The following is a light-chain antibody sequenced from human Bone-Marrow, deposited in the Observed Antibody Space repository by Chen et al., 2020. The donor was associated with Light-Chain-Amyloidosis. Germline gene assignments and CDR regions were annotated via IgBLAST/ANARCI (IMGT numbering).Light chain of an antibody. CDR1: NIGSTS. CDR3: QVWDRSSDRPV. CDR2: DDS. V-gene: IGLV3-21*02. Sequence: SYVLTQPSSVSVAPGQTATIACGGNNIGSTSVHWYQQTPGQAPLLVVYDDSDRPSGIPARLSGSNSGITATLTISRGEAGDEADYYCQVWDRSSDRPVFGGGTKLTVL. J-gene: IGLJ3*02.